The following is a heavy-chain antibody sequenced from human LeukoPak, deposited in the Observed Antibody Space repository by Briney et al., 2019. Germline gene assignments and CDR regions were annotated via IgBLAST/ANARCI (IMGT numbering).Heavy chain of an antibody. CDR1: GGTFSSYA. CDR3: ARGGAYYYGSGSYHFDY. V-gene: IGHV1-69*05. D-gene: IGHD3-10*01. CDR2: IIPIFGTA. J-gene: IGHJ4*02. Sequence: GASVKVSCKASGGTFSSYAISWVRQAPGQGLEWMGRIIPIFGTANYAQKFQGRVTITTDESTSTAYMELSSLRSEDTAVYYCARGGAYYYGSGSYHFDYWGQGTLVTVSS.